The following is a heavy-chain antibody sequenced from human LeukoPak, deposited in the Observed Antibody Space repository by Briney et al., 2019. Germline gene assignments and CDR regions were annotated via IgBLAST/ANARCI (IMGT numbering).Heavy chain of an antibody. Sequence: GASVKVSCEASGYTFNGYYMHWVRQAPGQGLEWMGWINPNSGGTNYAQKFQGRVTMTRDTSISTAYMELSRLRSDDTAVYYCARTGYCSGGSCYGTVGYWGQGTLVTVSS. CDR3: ARTGYCSGGSCYGTVGY. V-gene: IGHV1-2*02. J-gene: IGHJ4*02. D-gene: IGHD2-15*01. CDR1: GYTFNGYY. CDR2: INPNSGGT.